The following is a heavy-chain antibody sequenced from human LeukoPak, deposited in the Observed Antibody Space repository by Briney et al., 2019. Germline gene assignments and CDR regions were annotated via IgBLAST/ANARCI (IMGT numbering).Heavy chain of an antibody. CDR1: GFSFSGHG. CDR2: IWYDGSKK. D-gene: IGHD2-2*01. J-gene: IGHJ4*02. Sequence: PGGSLILSCAASGFSFSGHGMHWVRQAPGKGLEWVAVIWYDGSKKYFADSVKGRFTISRDDSKNTLYLQMNSLRAEDTAVYYCARDYCSTTSCLDYWGQGTLVTVSS. CDR3: ARDYCSTTSCLDY. V-gene: IGHV3-33*01.